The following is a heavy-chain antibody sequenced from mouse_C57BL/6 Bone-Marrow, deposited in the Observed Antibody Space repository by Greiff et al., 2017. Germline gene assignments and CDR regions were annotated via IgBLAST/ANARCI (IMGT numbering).Heavy chain of an antibody. Sequence: VQLQQSGAELVRPGASVKLSCTASGFNIKDDYMHWVKQRPEQGLEWIGWLDPENGDTEYASKFQGKATITADTSSNTAYLQLSSLTYEDTAVYYCTTPYYSNPFAYWGQGTLVTVSA. J-gene: IGHJ3*01. V-gene: IGHV14-4*01. CDR2: LDPENGDT. D-gene: IGHD2-5*01. CDR3: TTPYYSNPFAY. CDR1: GFNIKDDY.